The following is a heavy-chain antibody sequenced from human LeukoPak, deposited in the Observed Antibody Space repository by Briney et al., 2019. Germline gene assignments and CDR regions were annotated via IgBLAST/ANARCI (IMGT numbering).Heavy chain of an antibody. Sequence: ASVKVSCKASGYTFTSYGISWVRQAPGQGLEWMGWMSAYNGNTNYAQKLQGRVTMTTDTSTSTAYMELRSLRSDDTAVYYCARDKSGDYVWGSYRPIDYWGQGTLVTVSS. CDR1: GYTFTSYG. CDR2: MSAYNGNT. V-gene: IGHV1-18*01. D-gene: IGHD3-16*02. J-gene: IGHJ4*02. CDR3: ARDKSGDYVWGSYRPIDY.